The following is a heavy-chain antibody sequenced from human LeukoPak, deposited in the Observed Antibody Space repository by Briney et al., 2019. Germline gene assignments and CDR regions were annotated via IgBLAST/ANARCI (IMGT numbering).Heavy chain of an antibody. J-gene: IGHJ4*02. Sequence: SVKVSRKASGGTFSSYAISWVRQAPGQGLEWMGGIIPIFGTANYAQKFQGRVTITADESTSTAYMELSSLRSEDTAVYYCARDNLGDRIAVAGTSYFDYWGQGTLVTVSS. CDR1: GGTFSSYA. V-gene: IGHV1-69*13. CDR3: ARDNLGDRIAVAGTSYFDY. CDR2: IIPIFGTA. D-gene: IGHD6-19*01.